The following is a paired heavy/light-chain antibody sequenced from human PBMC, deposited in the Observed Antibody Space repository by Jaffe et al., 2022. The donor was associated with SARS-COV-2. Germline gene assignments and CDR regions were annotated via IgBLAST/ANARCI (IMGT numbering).Light chain of an antibody. CDR1: QGISNY. CDR2: AAS. CDR3: QQYNSYPHT. Sequence: DIQMTQSPSSLSASVGDRVTITCRASQGISNYLAWFQQKPGKAPKSLIYAASSLQSGVPSKFSGSGSGTDFTLTISSLQPEDFATYYCQQYNSYPHTFGQGTKLEIK. J-gene: IGKJ2*01. V-gene: IGKV1-16*02.
Heavy chain of an antibody. D-gene: IGHD6-13*01. CDR2: INPNSGGT. CDR3: ARWGDGLLRGSSWYYRSSYYGMDV. Sequence: QVQLVQSGAEVKKPGASVKVSCKASGYTFTGYYMHWVRQAPGQGLEWMGWINPNSGGTNYAQKFQGRVTMTRDTSISTAYMELSRLRSDDTAVYYCARWGDGLLRGSSWYYRSSYYGMDVWGQGTTVTVSS. J-gene: IGHJ6*02. CDR1: GYTFTGYY. V-gene: IGHV1-2*02.